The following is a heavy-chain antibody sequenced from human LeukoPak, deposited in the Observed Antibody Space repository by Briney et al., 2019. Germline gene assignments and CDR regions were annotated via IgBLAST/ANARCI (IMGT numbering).Heavy chain of an antibody. Sequence: SETLPLTCTVSGVSISNGYYWGWIRQPPGKGLEWIGSIYHSGSTYYNPSLKSRVTMSVDTSKNQFSLKVSSVTAADTAVYYCARYSGSYPPFDYWGQGTLVTVSS. V-gene: IGHV4-38-2*02. CDR3: ARYSGSYPPFDY. CDR2: IYHSGST. CDR1: GVSISNGYY. J-gene: IGHJ4*02. D-gene: IGHD1-26*01.